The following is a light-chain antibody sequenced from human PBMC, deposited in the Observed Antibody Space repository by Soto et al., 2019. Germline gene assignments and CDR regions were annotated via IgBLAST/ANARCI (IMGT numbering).Light chain of an antibody. CDR2: EVN. V-gene: IGLV2-23*02. CDR3: CSYAGSSTSRV. J-gene: IGLJ2*01. Sequence: QSVLIQPASVSGSPGQSITISCTGTSSDVGSYNLVSWYQQHPGKAPKLMIYEVNKRPSGVSNRFSGSKSGNTASLTISGLQAEDEADYYCCSYAGSSTSRVFGGGTKLTVL. CDR1: SSDVGSYNL.